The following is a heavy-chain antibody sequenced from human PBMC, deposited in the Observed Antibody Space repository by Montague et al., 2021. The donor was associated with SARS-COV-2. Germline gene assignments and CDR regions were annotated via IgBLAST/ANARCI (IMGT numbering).Heavy chain of an antibody. CDR3: ARDVVEAPGNFDY. Sequence: SETLSLTCTVSGDSISYFYWSWIRQPAGKGLEWIGRVSASGSTNXNPSLNSRVTMSVDTSKKQFSLRLSPVTAADTAVYYCARDVVEAPGNFDYWGQGTLVTVSS. CDR1: GDSISYFY. CDR2: VSASGST. V-gene: IGHV4-4*07. J-gene: IGHJ4*02. D-gene: IGHD2-15*01.